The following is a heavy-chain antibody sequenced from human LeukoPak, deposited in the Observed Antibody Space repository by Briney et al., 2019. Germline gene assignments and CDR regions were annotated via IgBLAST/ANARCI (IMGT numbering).Heavy chain of an antibody. CDR1: GGSISSYY. CDR2: IYYSGST. V-gene: IGHV4-59*01. J-gene: IGHJ6*02. Sequence: SETLSLTCTVSGGSISSYYWSWIRQPPRKGLEWIGYIYYSGSTNYNPSLKSRVTISVDTSKNQFSLKLSSVTAADTAVYYCARIPSEYYPYYYGMDVWGQGTLVTVSS. CDR3: ARIPSEYYPYYYGMDV. D-gene: IGHD3-10*01.